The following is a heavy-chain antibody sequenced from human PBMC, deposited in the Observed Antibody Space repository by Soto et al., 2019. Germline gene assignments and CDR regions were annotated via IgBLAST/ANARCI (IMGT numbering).Heavy chain of an antibody. D-gene: IGHD2-15*01. CDR3: ARDLKEYCSDGKCNWFDP. CDR2: ISYSGST. J-gene: IGHJ5*02. Sequence: SETLCLTCTVSDASISTYYWSWIRQPPGKGLEWIGYISYSGSTNYNPSLKSRVTISFDASKDEISLQVRSATAADAAVYYCARDLKEYCSDGKCNWFDPWGQGTLVPSPQ. V-gene: IGHV4-59*01. CDR1: DASISTYY.